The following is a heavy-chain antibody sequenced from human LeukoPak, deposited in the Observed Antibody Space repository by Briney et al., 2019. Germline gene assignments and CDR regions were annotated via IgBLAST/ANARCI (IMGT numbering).Heavy chain of an antibody. Sequence: SQTLSLTCTVSGGSISSGVYYWSWIHQHPGKGLEWIGYIYYSGSTYYNPSLRSRVAISIDTSKNQFSLKLSSVTAADTAVYWCARENTGTTAFDYWGQGTTVTVSS. J-gene: IGHJ4*03. V-gene: IGHV4-31*03. CDR3: ARENTGTTAFDY. CDR1: GGSISSGVYY. D-gene: IGHD4-17*01. CDR2: IYYSGST.